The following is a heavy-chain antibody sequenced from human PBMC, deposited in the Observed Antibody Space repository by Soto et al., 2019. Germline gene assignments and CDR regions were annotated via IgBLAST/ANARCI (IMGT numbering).Heavy chain of an antibody. CDR3: ARVSGYSSSWHPYYYYYGMDV. V-gene: IGHV3-33*01. CDR2: IWYDGSNK. J-gene: IGHJ6*02. CDR1: GFTFSSYG. Sequence: QVQLVESGGGVVQPGRSLRLSCAASGFTFSSYGMHWVRQAPGKGLEWVAVIWYDGSNKYYADSVKGRFTISRDNSKNQLYLQMNSLRAEDTAVYYCARVSGYSSSWHPYYYYYGMDVWGQGTTVTVSS. D-gene: IGHD6-13*01.